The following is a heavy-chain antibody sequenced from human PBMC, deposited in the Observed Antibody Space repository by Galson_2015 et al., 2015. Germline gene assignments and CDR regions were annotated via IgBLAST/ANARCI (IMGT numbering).Heavy chain of an antibody. CDR1: GGSISSGGYY. Sequence: TLSLTCTVSGGSISSGGYYWSWIRPHPGKGLEWIGYIYYSGSTYYNPSLKSRVTISVDTSKNQFSLKLSSVTAADTAVYYCARDAGVVPAANWFDPWGQGTLVTVSS. V-gene: IGHV4-31*03. CDR3: ARDAGVVPAANWFDP. D-gene: IGHD2-2*01. CDR2: IYYSGST. J-gene: IGHJ5*02.